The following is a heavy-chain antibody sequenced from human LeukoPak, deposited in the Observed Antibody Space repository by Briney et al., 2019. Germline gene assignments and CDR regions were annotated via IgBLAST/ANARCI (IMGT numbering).Heavy chain of an antibody. Sequence: HSGGSLRLSCAASGFTFSSYWMHWVRQAPGKGLEWVSYISSSSSTINYADSVKGRFTISRDNAKNSLYLHLSSLRDEDTAVYYCARRLDSWGQGTLVTVSS. CDR2: ISSSSSTI. CDR1: GFTFSSYW. CDR3: ARRLDS. J-gene: IGHJ4*02. V-gene: IGHV3-48*02.